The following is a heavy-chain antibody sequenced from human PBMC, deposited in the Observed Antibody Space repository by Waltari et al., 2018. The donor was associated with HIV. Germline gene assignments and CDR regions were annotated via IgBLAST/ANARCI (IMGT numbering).Heavy chain of an antibody. J-gene: IGHJ6*02. CDR2: IIPIFGTA. Sequence: QVQLVQSGAEVKKPGSSVKVSCKASGGTFSSYAISWVRQAPGQGLEWVGGIIPIFGTANYAQKFQGRVTITADKSTSTAYMELSSLRSEDTAVYYCARYIPPIPTNYRNYCTGGVCQKAAYYYGMDVWGQGTTVTVSS. CDR1: GGTFSSYA. V-gene: IGHV1-69*06. D-gene: IGHD2-8*02. CDR3: ARYIPPIPTNYRNYCTGGVCQKAAYYYGMDV.